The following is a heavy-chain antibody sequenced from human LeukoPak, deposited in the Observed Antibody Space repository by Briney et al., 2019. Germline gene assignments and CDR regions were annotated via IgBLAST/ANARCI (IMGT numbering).Heavy chain of an antibody. V-gene: IGHV1-2*02. CDR3: ARARYSSSWHDY. Sequence: ASVKVSCKASGYTFTGYYMHWVRQAPGQGLEWMGWINPNSGGTNYAQKFQGRVTMTRDTSISTAYMELSRLRSDDTAVYYCARARYSSSWHDYWGQGTLVTVSS. J-gene: IGHJ4*02. CDR2: INPNSGGT. CDR1: GYTFTGYY. D-gene: IGHD6-13*01.